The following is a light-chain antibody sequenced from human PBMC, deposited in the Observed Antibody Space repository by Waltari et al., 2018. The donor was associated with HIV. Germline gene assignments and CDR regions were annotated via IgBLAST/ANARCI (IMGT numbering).Light chain of an antibody. Sequence: SVLTQPPSASGTPGQRVPISCSGGRPNMGDNTVTWYQHLPGTAPKLLIYKSDQRPSGVPDRFSGSKSDTSASLAISGLQSEDEADYYCATWDDSLNGRVFGGGTKLTVL. CDR1: RPNMGDNT. V-gene: IGLV1-44*01. CDR3: ATWDDSLNGRV. J-gene: IGLJ3*02. CDR2: KSD.